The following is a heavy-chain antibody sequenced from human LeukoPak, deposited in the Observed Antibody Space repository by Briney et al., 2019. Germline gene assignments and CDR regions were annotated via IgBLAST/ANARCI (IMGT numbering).Heavy chain of an antibody. CDR3: ARGFYYDSSGYYPTTVDY. V-gene: IGHV5-51*01. J-gene: IGHJ4*02. CDR1: GYSFTSYW. Sequence: GESLKISCKGSGYSFTSYWIGWVRQMPGKGLEWMGIIYPGDSDTRYSPSFQSQVTISADKSISTAYLQWSSLKASDTAMYYCARGFYYDSSGYYPTTVDYWGQGTLVTVSS. CDR2: IYPGDSDT. D-gene: IGHD3-22*01.